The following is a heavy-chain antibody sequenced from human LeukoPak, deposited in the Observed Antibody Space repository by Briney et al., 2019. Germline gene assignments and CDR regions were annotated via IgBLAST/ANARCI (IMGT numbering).Heavy chain of an antibody. D-gene: IGHD3-10*01. V-gene: IGHV3-74*01. Sequence: GGSLRLSCAASGFTFSRYWMRWVRQAPGKGLVWVSRIGDDGSTTAYADSVKGRFTISRDNAKNTLYLQMNSLRAEDTAVYYCARASRGNWFDPWGQGTLVTVSS. CDR2: IGDDGSTT. CDR1: GFTFSRYW. J-gene: IGHJ5*02. CDR3: ARASRGNWFDP.